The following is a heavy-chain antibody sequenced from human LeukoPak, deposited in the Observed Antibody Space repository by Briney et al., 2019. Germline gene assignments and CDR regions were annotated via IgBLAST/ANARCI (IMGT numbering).Heavy chain of an antibody. J-gene: IGHJ3*02. CDR3: AKPYYYDSSGYPPDAFDI. CDR1: GGTFSSYA. Sequence: SVKVSCKASGGTFSSYAISWVRQSPGQGLEWMGGIMPIFGTANYAQKFQGRVTITADESTSTAYMELSSLRSEDTAVYYCAKPYYYDSSGYPPDAFDIWGQGTMVTVSS. V-gene: IGHV1-69*13. D-gene: IGHD3-22*01. CDR2: IMPIFGTA.